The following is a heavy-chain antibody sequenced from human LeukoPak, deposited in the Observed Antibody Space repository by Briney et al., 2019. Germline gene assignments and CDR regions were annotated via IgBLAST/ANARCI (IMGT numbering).Heavy chain of an antibody. V-gene: IGHV3-23*01. Sequence: TGRSLRLSCAASGFTFSSYAMSWVRQAPGKGLEWVSAISGSGGSTYYADSVKGRFTISRDNSKNTLYLQMNSLRAEDTAVYYCAKDRTYDSSFWYYYYGMDVWGQGTTVTVSS. CDR3: AKDRTYDSSFWYYYYGMDV. CDR2: ISGSGGST. CDR1: GFTFSSYA. J-gene: IGHJ6*02. D-gene: IGHD3-22*01.